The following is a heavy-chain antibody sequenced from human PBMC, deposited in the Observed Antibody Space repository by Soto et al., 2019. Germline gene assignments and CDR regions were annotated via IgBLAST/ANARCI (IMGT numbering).Heavy chain of an antibody. CDR2: ISYDGSNK. Sequence: QVQLVESGGGVVQPGRSLRLSCAASGFTFSSYAMHWVRQAPGKGLEWVAVISYDGSNKYYADSVKGRFTISRDNSKNTLYLQMNSLRAEDTAVYYWARGRVQLWYDAFDIWGQGTMVTVSS. CDR3: ARGRVQLWYDAFDI. J-gene: IGHJ3*02. D-gene: IGHD5-18*01. CDR1: GFTFSSYA. V-gene: IGHV3-30-3*01.